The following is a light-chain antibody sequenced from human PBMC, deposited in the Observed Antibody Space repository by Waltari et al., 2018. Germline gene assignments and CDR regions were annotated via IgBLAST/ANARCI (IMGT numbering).Light chain of an antibody. CDR1: QSVGRNY. J-gene: IGKJ2*01. CDR3: QQYGNSLPYT. V-gene: IGKV3-20*01. CDR2: EAS. Sequence: EIVLTQSPGTLSLSPGDRATLFCRASQSVGRNYVAWYQHKPGQATRLLIHEASSRATGTPDRFSGSGSGTDFTLTISRLEREDFAVYFCQQYGNSLPYTFGQGTKVEIK.